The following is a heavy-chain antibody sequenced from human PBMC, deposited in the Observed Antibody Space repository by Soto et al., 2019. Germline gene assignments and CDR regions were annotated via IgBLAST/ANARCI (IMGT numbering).Heavy chain of an antibody. D-gene: IGHD6-19*01. CDR1: GYTFTSYY. CDR3: ARDLERVTGWSLDLVY. V-gene: IGHV1-46*03. J-gene: IGHJ4*02. CDR2: INPSGGST. Sequence: ASVKVSCKASGYTFTSYYMHWVRQAPGQGLEWMGIINPSGGSTSYAQKFQGRVTMTRDTSTSTVYMELSSLRSEDTAVYYCARDLERVTGWSLDLVYWGQGTLVTVSS.